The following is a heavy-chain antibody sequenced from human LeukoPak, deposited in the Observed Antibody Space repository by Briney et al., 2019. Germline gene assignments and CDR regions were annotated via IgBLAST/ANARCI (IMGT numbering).Heavy chain of an antibody. CDR3: ARDPKSAVAADWFDP. V-gene: IGHV4-39*07. Sequence: SETLSLTCTVSGVSISSISYYWGWIRRPPGKGLEWIASIYYSGITYYNPSLKSRVTISLDTSNNQFSLKLSSVAAADTAVYYCARDPKSAVAADWFDPWGQGTLVTVSS. CDR2: IYYSGIT. D-gene: IGHD6-19*01. J-gene: IGHJ5*01. CDR1: GVSISSISYY.